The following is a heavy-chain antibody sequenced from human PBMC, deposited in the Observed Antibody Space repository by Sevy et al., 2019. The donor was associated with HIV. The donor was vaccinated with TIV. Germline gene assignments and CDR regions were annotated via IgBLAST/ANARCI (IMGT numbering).Heavy chain of an antibody. V-gene: IGHV3-49*03. D-gene: IGHD6-19*01. CDR1: GFTFGEYA. CDR3: SREGSEGSVAQPDAFDI. J-gene: IGHJ3*02. CDR2: IRSKTCGVTT. Sequence: GGSLRLSCTASGFTFGEYAMSWFRQAPGKGLEWVGFIRSKTCGVTTEYAGAVKGRFTISRDDSKCIAYLQMTSLKTEDTAMYYCSREGSEGSVAQPDAFDIWGQGTMVTVSS.